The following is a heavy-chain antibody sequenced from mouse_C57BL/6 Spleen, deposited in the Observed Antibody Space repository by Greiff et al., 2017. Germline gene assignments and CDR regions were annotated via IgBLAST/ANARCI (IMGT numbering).Heavy chain of an antibody. J-gene: IGHJ2*01. CDR2: IYPGDGDT. Sequence: QVQLQQSGPELVKPGASVKISCKASGYAFSSSWMNWVKQRPGKGLEWIGRIYPGDGDTNYNGKFKGKATLTADKSSSTAHMQLSSLTSEDSAVYFGARHGSSHFDYWGQGTTLTVSS. V-gene: IGHV1-82*01. CDR1: GYAFSSSW. CDR3: ARHGSSHFDY. D-gene: IGHD1-1*01.